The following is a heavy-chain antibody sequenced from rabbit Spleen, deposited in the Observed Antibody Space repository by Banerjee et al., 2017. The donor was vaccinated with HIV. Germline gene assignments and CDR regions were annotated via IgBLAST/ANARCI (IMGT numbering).Heavy chain of an antibody. CDR2: IYAGSSGSP. CDR3: ARDLDGVIGWNFGW. Sequence: QEQLEESGGGLVQPGGSLTLSCKASGFDFSSYYMTWVRQAPGKGLEWIGCIYAGSSGSPYYASWAKGRFTFSKTSSTTVILQMTSLTAADTATYFCARDLDGVIGWNFGWWGQGTLVTVS. CDR1: GFDFSSYYM. D-gene: IGHD4-1*01. V-gene: IGHV1S45*01. J-gene: IGHJ3*01.